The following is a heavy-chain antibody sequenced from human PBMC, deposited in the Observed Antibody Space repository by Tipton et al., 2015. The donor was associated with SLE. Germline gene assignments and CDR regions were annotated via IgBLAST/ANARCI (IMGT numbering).Heavy chain of an antibody. J-gene: IGHJ6*03. V-gene: IGHV4-59*07. CDR3: ARSSATGFYYMDV. Sequence: TLSLTCTVSGGSISSYYWSWIRQPPGKGLEWIGYIYYSGSTNYNPSLKSRVTISVDTSKNEFSLKLSSVTAADTAVYYCARSSATGFYYMDVWGIGTTVTVSS. CDR2: IYYSGST. D-gene: IGHD3-10*01. CDR1: GGSISSYY.